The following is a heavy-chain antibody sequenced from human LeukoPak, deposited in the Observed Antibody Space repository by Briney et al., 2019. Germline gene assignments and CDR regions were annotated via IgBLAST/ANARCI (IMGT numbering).Heavy chain of an antibody. Sequence: GGSLTLSCPASGFTFSSYGMHWVRQAPAKGLEWVALIKPDGSNKYYADSVKGRFTISRDNSKNTLHLQMNSLRAEDTAVYYCARSRAFDYWGQGTLVTVSS. CDR1: GFTFSSYG. D-gene: IGHD2/OR15-2a*01. J-gene: IGHJ4*02. CDR2: IKPDGSNK. V-gene: IGHV3-30*02. CDR3: ARSRAFDY.